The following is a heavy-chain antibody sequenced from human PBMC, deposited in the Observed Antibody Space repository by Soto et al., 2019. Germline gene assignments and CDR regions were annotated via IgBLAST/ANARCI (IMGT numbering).Heavy chain of an antibody. Sequence: SETLSLTCAVSSGSISSSNWWSWVRQPPGKGLEWIGEIYHSGSTNYNPSLKSRVTISLDKSQNQFSMKLSSVTAADTAVYYCARRYHFWSDSPFYFDYLGQGTLVTVSS. J-gene: IGHJ4*02. V-gene: IGHV4-4*02. CDR3: ARRYHFWSDSPFYFDY. D-gene: IGHD3-3*01. CDR2: IYHSGST. CDR1: SGSISSSNW.